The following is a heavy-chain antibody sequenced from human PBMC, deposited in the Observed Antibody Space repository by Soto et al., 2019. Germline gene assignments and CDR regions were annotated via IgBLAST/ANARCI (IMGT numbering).Heavy chain of an antibody. CDR1: GGSISSYY. J-gene: IGHJ4*02. V-gene: IGHV4-59*01. D-gene: IGHD4-17*01. CDR2: IYYSGST. Sequence: SETLSLTCTFSGGSISSYYWSWIRQPPGKGLEWIGYIYYSGSTNYNPSLKSRVTISVDTSKNQFSLKLSSVTAADTAVYYCARGPHDYGDYGAVEYFDYWGQGTLVTVSS. CDR3: ARGPHDYGDYGAVEYFDY.